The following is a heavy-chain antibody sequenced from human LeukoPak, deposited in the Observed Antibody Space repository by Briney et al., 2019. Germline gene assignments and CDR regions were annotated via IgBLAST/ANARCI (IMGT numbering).Heavy chain of an antibody. D-gene: IGHD2-21*01. CDR3: ARRSQSVIYVEY. Sequence: GESLKISCKGSGYSFTSYWIGWVRQRPGKGLEWMGIIYTGDSDTRYSPSFQGQVTISADKSISTAYVQWSSLEASDTAMYYCARRSQSVIYVEYWGQGTLVTVSS. CDR2: IYTGDSDT. J-gene: IGHJ4*02. CDR1: GYSFTSYW. V-gene: IGHV5-51*01.